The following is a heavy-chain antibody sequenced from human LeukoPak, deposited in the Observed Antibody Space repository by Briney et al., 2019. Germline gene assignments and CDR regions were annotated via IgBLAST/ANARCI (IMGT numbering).Heavy chain of an antibody. CDR1: GGSMSSYY. J-gene: IGHJ6*03. CDR3: ARTTEGYCSSASCFGFSYSYYMDV. D-gene: IGHD2-2*01. CDR2: IYYSGST. Sequence: SETLSLTCTVSGGSMSSYYWSWIRQPPGKGLEGIGYIYYSGSTNYHPPLKSRVTISVDTPKNQFSLKLSSVIAAHAAVYYCARTTEGYCSSASCFGFSYSYYMDVWGKGTTVTVSS. V-gene: IGHV4-59*01.